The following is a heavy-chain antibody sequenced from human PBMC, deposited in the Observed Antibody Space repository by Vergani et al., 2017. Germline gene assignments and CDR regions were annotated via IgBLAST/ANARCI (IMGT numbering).Heavy chain of an antibody. CDR2: IDWDDDN. D-gene: IGHD5-18*01. Sequence: QVTLRESGPALVKPTQTLTLTCTFSGFSLSTTGMSVIWIRQPPGKALEWLARIDWDDDNYYSASLKTRLTISKDTSKNQVVLTMSNMDPVDTATYYCARTGGYSYGFDYWGQGTLVTVSP. V-gene: IGHV2-70*15. CDR3: ARTGGYSYGFDY. CDR1: GFSLSTTGMS. J-gene: IGHJ4*02.